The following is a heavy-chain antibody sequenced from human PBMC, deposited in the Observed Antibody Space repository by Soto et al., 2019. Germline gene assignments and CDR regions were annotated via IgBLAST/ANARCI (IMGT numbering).Heavy chain of an antibody. CDR3: EKSAMGGSYPKVYYYGMDV. D-gene: IGHD3-16*01. J-gene: IGHJ6*02. V-gene: IGHV3-30*18. CDR1: GFTFSSYG. Sequence: GVSLRLSCSASGFTFSSYGMHWVRQAPGKGLEWVAVISYDGSNKYYADSVKGRFTISRDNSKNTLYLQMNSLRAEDTAVYYCEKSAMGGSYPKVYYYGMDVWGQGNTVTVSS. CDR2: ISYDGSNK.